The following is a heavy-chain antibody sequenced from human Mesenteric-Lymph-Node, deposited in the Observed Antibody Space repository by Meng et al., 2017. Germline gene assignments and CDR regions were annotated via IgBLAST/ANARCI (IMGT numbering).Heavy chain of an antibody. CDR1: GGSISSSSYY. V-gene: IGHV4-39*07. Sequence: SDTLSLPCTVSGGSISSSSYYWGWVRQPPGKGLEWIGSIYYSGSTYYNPSLKSRVTISVDTYKNQFSLKLSSVTAADTAVYYCARGIYSYGMDVWGQGTTVTVSS. CDR3: ARGIYSYGMDV. CDR2: IYYSGST. J-gene: IGHJ6*02.